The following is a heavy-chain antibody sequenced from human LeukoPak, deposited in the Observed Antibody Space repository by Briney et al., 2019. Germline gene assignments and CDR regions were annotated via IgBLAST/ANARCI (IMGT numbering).Heavy chain of an antibody. CDR3: ARVYDFWSGYPPY. D-gene: IGHD3-3*01. CDR1: GFTFSSYW. V-gene: IGHV3-74*01. Sequence: GGSLRLSCAASGFTFSSYWMHWVRQAPGKGLVWVSRINSDGSSTSYADSVKGRFTISRDNAENTLYLQMNSLRAEDTAVYYCARVYDFWSGYPPYWGQGTLVTVSS. CDR2: INSDGSST. J-gene: IGHJ4*02.